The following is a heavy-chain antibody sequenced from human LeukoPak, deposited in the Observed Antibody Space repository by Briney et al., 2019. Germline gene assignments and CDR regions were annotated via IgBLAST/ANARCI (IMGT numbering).Heavy chain of an antibody. D-gene: IGHD3-22*01. Sequence: PGRSLRLSCAASGFTFSSYAMYWVRQSPGKGLEWVAVISYDGSNKYYADSVKGRFTISRDNSKNTLYLQMNSLRAEDTAVYYCAKDPTMIVVVIPDYWGREPWSPSPQ. CDR2: ISYDGSNK. CDR1: GFTFSSYA. J-gene: IGHJ4*02. V-gene: IGHV3-30*04. CDR3: AKDPTMIVVVIPDY.